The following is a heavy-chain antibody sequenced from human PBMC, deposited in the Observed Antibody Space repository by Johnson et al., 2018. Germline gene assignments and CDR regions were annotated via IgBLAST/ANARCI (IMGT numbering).Heavy chain of an antibody. CDR2: IRSKAYGGTT. D-gene: IGHD2-2*01. CDR3: TRDLRSSGMDV. V-gene: IGHV3-49*03. CDR1: GFTFGDYA. J-gene: IGHJ6*02. Sequence: VQLVESGGGLVQPGWSLRLSCTASGFTFGDYAMSWFRQAPGKGLEWVGFIRSKAYGGTTEYAASVKGRFTISRDDSKSIAFLQMNSLKTEDTAGYYCTRDLRSSGMDVWGQGTTVTVSS.